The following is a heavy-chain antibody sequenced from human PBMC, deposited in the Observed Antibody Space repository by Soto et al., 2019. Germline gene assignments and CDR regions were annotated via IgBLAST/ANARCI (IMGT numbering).Heavy chain of an antibody. CDR2: IYHSGST. CDR1: GGSISSGGYS. D-gene: IGHD6-13*01. V-gene: IGHV4-30-2*01. J-gene: IGHJ6*02. CDR3: ARGVAAAGTPRYYYYYYGMDV. Sequence: PSETLSLTCAVSGGSISSGGYSWSWIRQPPGKGLEWIGYIYHSGSTYYNPSLKSRVTISVDRSKNRFSLKLSSVTAADTAVYYCARGVAAAGTPRYYYYYYGMDVWGQGTTATVSS.